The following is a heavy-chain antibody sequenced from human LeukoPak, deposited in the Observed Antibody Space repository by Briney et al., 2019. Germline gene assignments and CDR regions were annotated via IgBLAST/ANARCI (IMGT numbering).Heavy chain of an antibody. V-gene: IGHV3-30*18. J-gene: IGHJ4*02. CDR3: AKSGSYAPVFDY. CDR1: GFTFSSYG. Sequence: GRSLRLSCAASGFTFSSYGMHWVGQAPGKGLEWVAVISYDGSNKYYADSAKGRFTISRDNSKNTLYLQMNSLRAEDTAVYYCAKSGSYAPVFDYWGQGTLVTVSS. D-gene: IGHD1-26*01. CDR2: ISYDGSNK.